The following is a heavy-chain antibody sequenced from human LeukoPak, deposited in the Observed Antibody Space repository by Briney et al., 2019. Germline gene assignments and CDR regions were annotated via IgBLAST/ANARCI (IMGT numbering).Heavy chain of an antibody. D-gene: IGHD2-21*02. CDR2: ISWNSGSI. Sequence: GGSLRLSCAASGFTFDDYAMHWVRQAPGKGLEWASGISWNSGSIGYADSVKGRFTISRDNAKNSLYLQMNSLRAEDTALYYCAKDTSGDGYYMDVWGKGTTVTVSS. CDR3: AKDTSGDGYYMDV. V-gene: IGHV3-9*01. CDR1: GFTFDDYA. J-gene: IGHJ6*03.